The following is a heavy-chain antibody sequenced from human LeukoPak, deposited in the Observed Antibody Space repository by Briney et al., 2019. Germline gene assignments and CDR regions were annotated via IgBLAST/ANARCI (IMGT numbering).Heavy chain of an antibody. CDR2: IIPIFGTA. CDR1: GGTFSSYA. D-gene: IGHD5-18*01. V-gene: IGHV1-69*01. CDR3: ARGGYSYGYDGDLGY. Sequence: ASVKVSCKASGGTFSSYAISWVRQAPGQGLEWMGGIIPIFGTANYAQKFQGRVTITADESTSTAYMELSSLRSEDTAVYYCARGGYSYGYDGDLGYWGQGTLVTVSS. J-gene: IGHJ4*02.